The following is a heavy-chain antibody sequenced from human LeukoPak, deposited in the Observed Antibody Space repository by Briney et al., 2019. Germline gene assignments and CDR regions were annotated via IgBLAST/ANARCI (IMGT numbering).Heavy chain of an antibody. Sequence: ASVKVSCTASGYTFTSYGISWVRQAPGQGLEWMGWISAYNGNTNYAQKLQGRVTMTTDTSTSTAYMELRSLRSDDTAVYYCARGSPLAVAGTESNYWGQGTLVTVSS. CDR1: GYTFTSYG. CDR2: ISAYNGNT. CDR3: ARGSPLAVAGTESNY. V-gene: IGHV1-18*01. J-gene: IGHJ4*02. D-gene: IGHD6-19*01.